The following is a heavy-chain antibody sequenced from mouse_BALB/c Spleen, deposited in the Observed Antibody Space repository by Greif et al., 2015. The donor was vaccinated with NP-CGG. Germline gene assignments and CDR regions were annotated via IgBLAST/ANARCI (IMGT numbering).Heavy chain of an antibody. V-gene: IGHV1-69*02. CDR3: ARDYYGSSSFAY. Sequence: VKLMESGAELVKPGAPVKLSCKASGYTFTSYWMNWVKQRPGRGLEWIGRIDPSDSETHYNQKFKDKATLTVDKSSSTAYIQLSSLTSEDSAVYYCARDYYGSSSFAYWGQGTLVTVSA. D-gene: IGHD1-1*01. CDR1: GYTFTSYW. CDR2: IDPSDSET. J-gene: IGHJ3*01.